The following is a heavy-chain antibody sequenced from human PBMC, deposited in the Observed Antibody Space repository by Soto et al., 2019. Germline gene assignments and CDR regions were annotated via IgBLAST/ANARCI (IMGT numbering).Heavy chain of an antibody. CDR2: IIPIFGTA. Sequence: QVQLVQSGAEVKKPGSSVKVSCKASGGTFSSYAISWVRQAPGQGLEWMGGIIPIFGTANYAQKFQGRVTITADESTSTAYMELSSLRSEDTAVYYCARGPVYYDILDRRSLIFDYWGQGTLVTVSS. J-gene: IGHJ4*02. CDR3: ARGPVYYDILDRRSLIFDY. CDR1: GGTFSSYA. D-gene: IGHD3-9*01. V-gene: IGHV1-69*01.